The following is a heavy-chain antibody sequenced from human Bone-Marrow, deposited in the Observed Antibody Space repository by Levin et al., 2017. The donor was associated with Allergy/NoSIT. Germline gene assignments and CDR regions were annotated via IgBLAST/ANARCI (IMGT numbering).Heavy chain of an antibody. J-gene: IGHJ6*02. CDR2: IYPGDSDT. D-gene: IGHD3-16*01. V-gene: IGHV5-51*01. Sequence: GESLKISCKGSGYTFTDYWIGWVRQMPGKGLDYMGIIYPGDSDTRYSPSFEGQVIFSADRSTNTAFLQWSSLKASDTAMYFCARLGEGWGRDGLDVWGQGTTVTVSS. CDR3: ARLGEGWGRDGLDV. CDR1: GYTFTDYW.